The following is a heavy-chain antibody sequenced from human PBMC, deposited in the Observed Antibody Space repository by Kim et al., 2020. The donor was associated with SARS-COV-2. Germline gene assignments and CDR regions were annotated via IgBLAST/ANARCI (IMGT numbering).Heavy chain of an antibody. CDR3: ARSPRAADFDL. J-gene: IGHJ2*01. CDR1: GGSISSGGYS. V-gene: IGHV4-30-2*01. CDR2: IYHSGST. D-gene: IGHD6-25*01. Sequence: RSLTCAVSGGSISSGGYSWSWIRQPPGKGLEWIGYIYHSGSTYYNPSLKSRITISVDRSKNQFSLKLSSVTAADTAVYYCARSPRAADFDLWGRGTLVTVSS.